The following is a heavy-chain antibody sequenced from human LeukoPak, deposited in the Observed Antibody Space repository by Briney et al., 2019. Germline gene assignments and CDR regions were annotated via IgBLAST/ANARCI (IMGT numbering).Heavy chain of an antibody. V-gene: IGHV1-69*05. CDR1: GGTFSSYA. Sequence: ASVKVSCKASGGTFSSYAISWVRQAPGQGLEWMVRIIPVFGTANYAQKFQGRVTITTDESTSTAYMELSSLRSEDTAVYYCASSNYYDSSGYYDYWGPGTLVTVSS. J-gene: IGHJ4*02. D-gene: IGHD3-22*01. CDR3: ASSNYYDSSGYYDY. CDR2: IIPVFGTA.